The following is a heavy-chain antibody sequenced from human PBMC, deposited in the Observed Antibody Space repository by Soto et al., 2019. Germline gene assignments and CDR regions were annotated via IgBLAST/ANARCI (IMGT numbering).Heavy chain of an antibody. J-gene: IGHJ4*02. CDR2: ICGSGGST. V-gene: IGHV3-23*01. Sequence: EVQLLESGGGLVQPGGSLRLSCAASGFTFSSYAMSWVRQAPGKGLEWVSAICGSGGSTYYADSVKGRFTISRDNSKNTLYLQMNSLRAEDTAVYYCAKDGLGFGELPYSDYWGQGTLVTVSS. D-gene: IGHD3-10*01. CDR3: AKDGLGFGELPYSDY. CDR1: GFTFSSYA.